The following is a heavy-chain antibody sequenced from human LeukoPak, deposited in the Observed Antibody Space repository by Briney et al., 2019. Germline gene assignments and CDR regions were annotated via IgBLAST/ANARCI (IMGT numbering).Heavy chain of an antibody. D-gene: IGHD1-26*01. Sequence: GGSLRLSCAASGFTFSSYAMSWVRQAPGKGLEWVSTISGSGGSTHYAGSVKGRFTISRDNSKNTLYLQMNSLRAEDTAVYYCAKDRGGVGAGAFDIWGQGTMVTVSS. CDR3: AKDRGGVGAGAFDI. V-gene: IGHV3-23*01. CDR2: ISGSGGST. CDR1: GFTFSSYA. J-gene: IGHJ3*02.